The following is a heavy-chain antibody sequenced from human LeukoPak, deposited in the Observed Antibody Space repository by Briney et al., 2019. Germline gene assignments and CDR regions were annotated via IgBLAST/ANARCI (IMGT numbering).Heavy chain of an antibody. CDR2: IIPIFGTA. D-gene: IGHD1-1*01. CDR3: ARDGEGPRTGRGIFDY. V-gene: IGHV1-69*13. Sequence: SVKVSCKASGGTFSSYAISWVRQAPGQGLEWMGGIIPIFGTANYAQKFQGRVTITADESTSTAYMELSSLRSEDTAVYYCARDGEGPRTGRGIFDYWGQGTLVTVSS. J-gene: IGHJ4*02. CDR1: GGTFSSYA.